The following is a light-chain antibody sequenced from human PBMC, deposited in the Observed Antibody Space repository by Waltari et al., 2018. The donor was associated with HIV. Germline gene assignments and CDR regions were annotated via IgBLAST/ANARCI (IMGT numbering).Light chain of an antibody. Sequence: QSVLTQPPSVSAAPGQKVTISCSGSSSNIGNNYVYWYQQLLGTAPKLLIYENTQRPSGIPDRFSGSKSCTSATLCITGLRTGDEADYYCGTWDTRLSAVVFGGGTKLTVL. CDR3: GTWDTRLSAVV. V-gene: IGLV1-51*02. CDR2: ENT. CDR1: SSNIGNNY. J-gene: IGLJ2*01.